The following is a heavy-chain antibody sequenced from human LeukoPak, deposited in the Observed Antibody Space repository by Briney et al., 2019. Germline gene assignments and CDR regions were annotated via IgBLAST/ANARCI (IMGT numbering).Heavy chain of an antibody. CDR1: GFTFSSYG. D-gene: IGHD5-12*01. Sequence: GGSLRLSCAASGFTFSSYGMHWVRQAPGKGLEWVAVISYDGSNKYYADSVKGRFTISRDNSKNTLYLQMNSLRAEDTAVYYCAKDGYIAGTYSTNYYYYGMDVWGQGTTVTVSS. V-gene: IGHV3-30*18. J-gene: IGHJ6*02. CDR2: ISYDGSNK. CDR3: AKDGYIAGTYSTNYYYYGMDV.